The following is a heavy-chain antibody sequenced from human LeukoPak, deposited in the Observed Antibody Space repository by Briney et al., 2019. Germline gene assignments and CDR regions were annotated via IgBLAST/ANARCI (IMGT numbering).Heavy chain of an antibody. CDR3: ARDRVAAAGTNWFDP. CDR2: IKQDGSGK. V-gene: IGHV3-7*03. J-gene: IGHJ5*02. Sequence: GGSLRLSCAASGFTFSSYWMSWVRQAPGKGLEWVANIKQDGSGKYYVDSVKGRFTISRDNAKNSLYLQMNSLRAEDTAVYYCARDRVAAAGTNWFDPWGQGTLVTVSS. D-gene: IGHD6-13*01. CDR1: GFTFSSYW.